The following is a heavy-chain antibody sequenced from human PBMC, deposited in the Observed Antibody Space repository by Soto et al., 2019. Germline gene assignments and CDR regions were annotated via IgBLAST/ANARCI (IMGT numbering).Heavy chain of an antibody. CDR3: VRDWSPFWGMDV. Sequence: GGSLRLSCAASGFTFSSYSMNWVRQAPGKGLEWVSSISSSSSYIYYADSVKGRFAISRDNAKDSLFLQMNNLRAEDTAVYYCVRDWSPFWGMDVWGQGTTVTVSS. CDR2: ISSSSSYI. V-gene: IGHV3-21*01. CDR1: GFTFSSYS. J-gene: IGHJ6*02.